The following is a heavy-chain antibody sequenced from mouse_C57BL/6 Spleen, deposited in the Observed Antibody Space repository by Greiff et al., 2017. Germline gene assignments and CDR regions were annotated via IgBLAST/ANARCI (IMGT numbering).Heavy chain of an antibody. V-gene: IGHV1-66*01. D-gene: IGHD4-1*01. CDR1: GYIFTSYY. CDR2: IYPGSGNT. CDR3: ARLGGTFFFDY. J-gene: IGHJ2*01. Sequence: QVQLQQSGPELVKPGASVKISCTASGYIFTSYYIHWVQQRPGQGLEWIGWIYPGSGNTNYNEKFKGKATMTADTSSSTAYLQLSSLTSEDSAVYYCARLGGTFFFDYWGQGTTRTVSS.